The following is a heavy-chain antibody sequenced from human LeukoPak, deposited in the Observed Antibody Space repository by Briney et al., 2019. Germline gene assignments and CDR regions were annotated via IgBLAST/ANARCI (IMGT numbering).Heavy chain of an antibody. CDR2: ICSGGST. V-gene: IGHV3-53*05. CDR1: GFTVSSDY. CDR3: ARNWFDP. J-gene: IGHJ5*02. Sequence: GGSLRLSCAASGFTVSSDYMSRVRQAPGKGLEWVSVICSGGSTYYADSVKGRFTISRDKSNNTVYLKMNSLRFEDTAMYYCARNWFDPWGQGTLVTVSS.